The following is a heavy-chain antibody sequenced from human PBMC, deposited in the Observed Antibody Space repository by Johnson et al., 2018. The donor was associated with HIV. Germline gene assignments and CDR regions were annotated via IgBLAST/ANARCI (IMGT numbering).Heavy chain of an antibody. CDR3: AKDSLVMAATPGALDI. Sequence: QVQLVESGGGLIQPGGSLRLSCAASGFMVSNYAMHWVRQAPGKGLEWVAVISYDGSNKYYADYVKGRFTISRANSKNTLYLQMNSLRGEDTAVYFCAKDSLVMAATPGALDIWGQGTRVTVSS. CDR1: GFMVSNYA. J-gene: IGHJ3*02. CDR2: ISYDGSNK. D-gene: IGHD1-26*01. V-gene: IGHV3-30-3*01.